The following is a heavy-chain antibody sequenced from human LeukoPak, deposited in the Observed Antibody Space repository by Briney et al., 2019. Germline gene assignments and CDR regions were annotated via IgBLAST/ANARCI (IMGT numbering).Heavy chain of an antibody. J-gene: IGHJ6*03. CDR3: ARETMVRGVLYYYYMDV. Sequence: SETLSLTCAVYGGSFSDYYWSWIRQPPGKGLEWIGEINHSGSTNYSTSLKSRVTISVDTSENQFSLKLSSVTAADTAVYYCARETMVRGVLYYYYMDVWGKGSTVTVSS. CDR1: GGSFSDYY. CDR2: INHSGST. V-gene: IGHV4-34*01. D-gene: IGHD3-10*01.